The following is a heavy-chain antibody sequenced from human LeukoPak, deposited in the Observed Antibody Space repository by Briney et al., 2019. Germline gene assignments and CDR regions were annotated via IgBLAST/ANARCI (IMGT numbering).Heavy chain of an antibody. CDR2: ISSSGDTT. CDR1: GFTFSNYE. D-gene: IGHD2-2*01. CDR3: ARYCSSTSCYAFDI. V-gene: IGHV3-48*03. J-gene: IGHJ3*02. Sequence: GSLRLSCAASGFTFSNYEMNWVRQAPGKGLEWVSYISSSGDTTYYADSAKGRFTISRDNSKDTLFLQMNSLRAEDTAVYYCARYCSSTSCYAFDIWGQGTMVTVSS.